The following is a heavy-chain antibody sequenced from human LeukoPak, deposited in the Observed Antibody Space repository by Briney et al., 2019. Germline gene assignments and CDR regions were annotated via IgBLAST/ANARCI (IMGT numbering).Heavy chain of an antibody. CDR1: GFTFSDYY. J-gene: IGHJ6*03. CDR3: ARDQPTSSSWSYMDV. D-gene: IGHD6-13*01. V-gene: IGHV3-11*01. Sequence: GGSLRLSCAASGFTFSDYYMSWIRQSPGKGLEWVSYISSSGSTIYYADSVKGRFTISRDNAKNSLYLQMNSLRAEDTAVYYCARDQPTSSSWSYMDVWGKGTTVNVSS. CDR2: ISSSGSTI.